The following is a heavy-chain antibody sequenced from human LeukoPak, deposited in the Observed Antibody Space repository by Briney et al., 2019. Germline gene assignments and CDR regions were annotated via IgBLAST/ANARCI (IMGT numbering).Heavy chain of an antibody. V-gene: IGHV4-34*01. D-gene: IGHD6-19*01. CDR1: GGSFSGYY. Sequence: SETLSLTCAVYGGSFSGYYWSWIRQPPGKGLEWIGEINHSGSTNYNPSLKSRVTISVATSKNQFSLKLSSVTAADTAVYYCARGRPPIAVAGYYYYYYMDVWGKGTTVTVSS. CDR3: ARGRPPIAVAGYYYYYYMDV. J-gene: IGHJ6*03. CDR2: INHSGST.